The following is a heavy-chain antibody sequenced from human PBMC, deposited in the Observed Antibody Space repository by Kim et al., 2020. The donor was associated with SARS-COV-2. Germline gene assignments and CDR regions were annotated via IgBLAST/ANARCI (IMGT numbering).Heavy chain of an antibody. CDR3: AKDDYDILTAYPHYFDY. J-gene: IGHJ4*02. Sequence: GGSLRLSCAASGFAFSGYGMHWVRQAPGKGLEWVAVMSYDGSNKYYADSVKGRFTISRDNSKNTLYLQMNSLRAEDTAVYYCAKDDYDILTAYPHYFDYWGQGTLVTVSS. D-gene: IGHD3-9*01. CDR2: MSYDGSNK. V-gene: IGHV3-30*18. CDR1: GFAFSGYG.